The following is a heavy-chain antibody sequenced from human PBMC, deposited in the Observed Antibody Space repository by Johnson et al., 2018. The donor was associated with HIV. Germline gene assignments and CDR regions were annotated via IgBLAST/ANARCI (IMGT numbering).Heavy chain of an antibody. CDR1: GFDFSSYA. CDR2: ISYDGSNK. J-gene: IGHJ3*02. CDR3: ARRADAVDS. Sequence: QVQLVESGGGVVQPGRSLRLSCAASGFDFSSYAMHWVRQAPGKGLEWVAVISYDGSNKYYADSVKGRFTISRDNSKNTLYLQMDSLRAEDTAVYYCARRADAVDSWGQGTMVTVSS. V-gene: IGHV3-30-3*01.